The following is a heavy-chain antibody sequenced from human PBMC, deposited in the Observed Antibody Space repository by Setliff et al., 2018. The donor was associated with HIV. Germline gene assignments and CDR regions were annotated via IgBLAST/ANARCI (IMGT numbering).Heavy chain of an antibody. CDR2: MYYRGST. CDR1: GGSISSSNYY. V-gene: IGHV4-39*07. D-gene: IGHD6-13*01. J-gene: IGHJ3*02. Sequence: PSETLSLTCTVSGGSISSSNYYWGWIRRPPGKGLEWIGSMYYRGSTYYKPSLKSRVTISGDTSKNQFSLKLSSVTAADTAVYYCARGAAAAYDAFDIWGQGTMV. CDR3: ARGAAAAYDAFDI.